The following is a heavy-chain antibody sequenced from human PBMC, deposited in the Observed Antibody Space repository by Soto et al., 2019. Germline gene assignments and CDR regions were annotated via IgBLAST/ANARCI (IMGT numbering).Heavy chain of an antibody. CDR2: IKSANGRT. Sequence: ASVKVSGKASGYTFTSYGISWVRQAPGQGLQWMGWIKSANGRTEYAQKFQGRVTMTTDTSTSTAYMELMSLRSDDTAVYYCARDSPLASRDYFDSWGQGTLVTVSS. J-gene: IGHJ4*02. CDR3: ARDSPLASRDYFDS. V-gene: IGHV1-18*01. CDR1: GYTFTSYG.